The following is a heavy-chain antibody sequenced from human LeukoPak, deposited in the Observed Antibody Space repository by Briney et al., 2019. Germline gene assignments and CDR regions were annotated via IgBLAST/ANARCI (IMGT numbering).Heavy chain of an antibody. CDR1: GFTFSSYS. Sequence: GGSLRLSCAASGFTFSSYSMNWVRQAPGKGLEWVSYISSSSGSISYADSVKGRFTISRDNAKNSLYLQMNSLRDEDTAVYYCASKWDYYFDYWGQGTLVTVSS. CDR2: ISSSSGSI. J-gene: IGHJ4*02. CDR3: ASKWDYYFDY. D-gene: IGHD1-26*01. V-gene: IGHV3-48*02.